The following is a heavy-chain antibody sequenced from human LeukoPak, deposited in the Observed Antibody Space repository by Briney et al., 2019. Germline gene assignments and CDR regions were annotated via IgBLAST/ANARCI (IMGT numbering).Heavy chain of an antibody. CDR1: GFTFSSYG. CDR2: ISYDGSNK. Sequence: PGRSLRLSCAASGFTFSSYGMHWVRQAPAKGLEWVAVISYDGSNKYYADSVKGRFTISRDNSKNTLYLQMNSPRAEDTAVYYCARSIYFRLLFDYWGQGTLVTVSS. J-gene: IGHJ4*02. V-gene: IGHV3-30*03. D-gene: IGHD6-25*01. CDR3: ARSIYFRLLFDY.